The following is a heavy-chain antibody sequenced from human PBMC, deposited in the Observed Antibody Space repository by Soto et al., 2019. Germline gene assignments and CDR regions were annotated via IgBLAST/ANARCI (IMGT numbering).Heavy chain of an antibody. J-gene: IGHJ6*02. V-gene: IGHV4-59*01. CDR3: ARVRTDTAMVHYGMDV. D-gene: IGHD5-18*01. CDR2: IYYSGST. Sequence: QVQLQESGPGLVKPSETLSLTCTVSGGSISSYYWSWIRQPPGKGLEWIGYIYYSGSTNYNPSLKSRVTISVDTSQNQFSLKLSSVTAADTAVYYCARVRTDTAMVHYGMDVWGQGTTVTVSS. CDR1: GGSISSYY.